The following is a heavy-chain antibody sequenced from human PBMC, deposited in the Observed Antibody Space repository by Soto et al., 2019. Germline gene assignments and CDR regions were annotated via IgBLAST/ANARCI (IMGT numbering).Heavy chain of an antibody. V-gene: IGHV4-4*02. CDR3: ASYASGRFHLAFEI. CDR2: IYHSGTT. D-gene: IGHD3-10*01. J-gene: IGHJ3*02. Sequence: PSETLSLTCAVSGVSISSTNWWSWVRQSPGKGLEWIGDIYHSGTTNHNPSLTSRLTISVDKSNNQFSLRLTSVTAADTAVYYCASYASGRFHLAFEIWGQGTMVTVSS. CDR1: GVSISSTNW.